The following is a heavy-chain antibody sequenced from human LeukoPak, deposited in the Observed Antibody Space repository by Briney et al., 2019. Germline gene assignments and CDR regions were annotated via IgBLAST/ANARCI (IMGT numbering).Heavy chain of an antibody. CDR1: GFTFSSYG. Sequence: PGRSLRLSCAASGFTFSSYGMHWVRQAPGKGLEWVAVIWYDGSNKYYADSVKGRFTISRDNSKNTLYLQMNSLRAEDTAVYYCARTSTPGIQLWFHFDYWGQGTLVTVSS. CDR3: ARTSTPGIQLWFHFDY. CDR2: IWYDGSNK. J-gene: IGHJ4*02. D-gene: IGHD5-18*01. V-gene: IGHV3-33*01.